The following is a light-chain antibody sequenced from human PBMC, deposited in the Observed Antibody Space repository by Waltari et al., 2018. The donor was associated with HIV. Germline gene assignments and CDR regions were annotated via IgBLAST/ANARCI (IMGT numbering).Light chain of an antibody. V-gene: IGKV1-12*01. Sequence: DIQMTQSPSSVSASVGDRVTITCRASQDISSWLVWYQQKPGKAPKLLIQAASILQSGVPSRFSVSGSGTDFTLTINSLQAGDFATYYCQQADRIPITFGQGTRLEIK. CDR2: AAS. CDR3: QQADRIPIT. J-gene: IGKJ5*01. CDR1: QDISSW.